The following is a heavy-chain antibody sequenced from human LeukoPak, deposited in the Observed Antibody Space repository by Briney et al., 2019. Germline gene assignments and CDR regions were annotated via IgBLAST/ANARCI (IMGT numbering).Heavy chain of an antibody. Sequence: PSETLSLTCTVSGGSISSGGYYWSWIRQHPGKGLEWIGYMYHGGTTYYNPSLKSRVTISVDTSKNQFSLKLSSVTAADTAVYYCARVRRITMIVDLWGQGTLVTVSS. CDR3: ARVRRITMIVDL. CDR2: MYHGGTT. CDR1: GGSISSGGYY. J-gene: IGHJ5*02. V-gene: IGHV4-31*03. D-gene: IGHD3-22*01.